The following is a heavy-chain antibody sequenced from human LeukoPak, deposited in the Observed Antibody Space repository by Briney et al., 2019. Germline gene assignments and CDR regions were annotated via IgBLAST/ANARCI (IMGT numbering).Heavy chain of an antibody. CDR2: ISYSGST. Sequence: SETLSLTCTVSGGSISSYFWSWIRQPPGEGLDWIAYISYSGSTNYNPSLKSRVTISVDTSKKQFSLKLSAVTAADTAVYYCARFYGSGSRYFDYWGQGTLVTVSS. V-gene: IGHV4-59*08. CDR3: ARFYGSGSRYFDY. CDR1: GGSISSYF. J-gene: IGHJ4*02. D-gene: IGHD3-10*01.